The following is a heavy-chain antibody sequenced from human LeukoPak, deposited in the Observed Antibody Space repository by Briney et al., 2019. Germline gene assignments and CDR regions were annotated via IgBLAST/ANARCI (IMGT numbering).Heavy chain of an antibody. CDR3: ARSAAAGTGDY. V-gene: IGHV3-30-3*01. D-gene: IGHD6-13*01. Sequence: PGRSLRLSCAASGFTFSSYAMHWVRQAPGKGLEWVAVISYDGSNKYYADSVKGRFTISRDNSKNTLYLQMNSLRAEDTAVYYCARSAAAGTGDYWGQGTLVTVSS. J-gene: IGHJ4*02. CDR1: GFTFSSYA. CDR2: ISYDGSNK.